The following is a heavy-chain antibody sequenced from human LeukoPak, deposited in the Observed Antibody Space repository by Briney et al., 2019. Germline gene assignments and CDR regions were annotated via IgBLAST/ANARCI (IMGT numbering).Heavy chain of an antibody. CDR1: GFTFSSYS. J-gene: IGHJ4*02. Sequence: GGSLRHSCAASGFTFSSYSMNWVRQAPGKGLEWVSSISSSSRYIYYADSVKGRFTISRDNAKNSLYLQMNSLRAEDTAVYYCARVGVAAPFDYWGQGTLVTVSS. V-gene: IGHV3-21*01. CDR3: ARVGVAAPFDY. D-gene: IGHD2-15*01. CDR2: ISSSSRYI.